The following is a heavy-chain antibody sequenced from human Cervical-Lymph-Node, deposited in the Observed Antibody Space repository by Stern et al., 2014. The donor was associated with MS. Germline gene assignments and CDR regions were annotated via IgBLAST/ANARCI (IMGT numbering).Heavy chain of an antibody. CDR2: IHPNDGSA. D-gene: IGHD5-18*01. CDR3: AGGYTFDY. V-gene: IGHV1-46*01. CDR1: GYTFTSYY. Sequence: QVQLVQSGAEVKKPGASVKVSCKASGYTFTSYYMHWVRQAPGQGLEWMGIIHPNDGSASYAQKFQDRVTMTRDTSTSTLYMKLSSLSSEDTAVYYCAGGYTFDYWGQGTLVTVSS. J-gene: IGHJ4*02.